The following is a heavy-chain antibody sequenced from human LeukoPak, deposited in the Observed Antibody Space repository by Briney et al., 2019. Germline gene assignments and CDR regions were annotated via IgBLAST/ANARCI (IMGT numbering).Heavy chain of an antibody. D-gene: IGHD6-13*01. V-gene: IGHV3-21*01. CDR3: AREGAAAAGASFDY. CDR1: GFTFSSYS. J-gene: IGHJ4*02. CDR2: ISSSSSYI. Sequence: GGSLRLSCAASGFTFSSYSMNWVRQAPGKGLELVSSISSSSSYIYYADSVKGRFTISRDNAKNSLYLQMNSLRAEDTAVYYCAREGAAAAGASFDYWGQGTLVTVSS.